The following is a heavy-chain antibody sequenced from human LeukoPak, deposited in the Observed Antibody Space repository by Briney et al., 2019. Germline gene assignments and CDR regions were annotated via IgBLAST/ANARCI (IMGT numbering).Heavy chain of an antibody. J-gene: IGHJ4*02. Sequence: GGSLRLSCAASGFTFSSYGMHWVRQAPGKGLEWVAFIRYDGSNKYYADSVKGRFTISRDNSKNTLYLHVNSLRPEDTAVYYCAKDGPHYSGYDLPVTPHYWGQGTLVTVSS. CDR2: IRYDGSNK. CDR3: AKDGPHYSGYDLPVTPHY. D-gene: IGHD5-12*01. V-gene: IGHV3-30*02. CDR1: GFTFSSYG.